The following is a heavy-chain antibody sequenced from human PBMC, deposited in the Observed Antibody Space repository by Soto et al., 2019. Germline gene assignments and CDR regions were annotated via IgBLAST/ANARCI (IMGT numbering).Heavy chain of an antibody. D-gene: IGHD2-15*01. CDR3: ARDRDLGYCSGGSCYFF. CDR2: INSDGSST. Sequence: PGGSLRLSCAASGFTFSSYWMHWVRQAPGKGLVWVSRINSDGSSTSYADSVKGRFTISRDNAKNTLYLQMNSLRAEDTAVYYCARDRDLGYCSGGSCYFFWGQGTLVTVST. J-gene: IGHJ4*02. V-gene: IGHV3-74*01. CDR1: GFTFSSYW.